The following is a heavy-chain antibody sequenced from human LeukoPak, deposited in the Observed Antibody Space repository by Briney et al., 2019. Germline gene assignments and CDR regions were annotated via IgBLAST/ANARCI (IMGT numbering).Heavy chain of an antibody. CDR2: ISAGGGGT. V-gene: IGHV3-23*01. CDR1: GXTFSSYA. D-gene: IGHD3-10*01. CDR3: AKDLRSGSNYGFFDY. Sequence: GGSLRLSCAASGXTFSSYAMGWVRQAPGKGLEWVSGISAGGGGTYYADSVKGRFTISRDNSKSTLYLQMNSLRAEDTAIYYCAKDLRSGSNYGFFDYWGQGTLVTVSS. J-gene: IGHJ4*02.